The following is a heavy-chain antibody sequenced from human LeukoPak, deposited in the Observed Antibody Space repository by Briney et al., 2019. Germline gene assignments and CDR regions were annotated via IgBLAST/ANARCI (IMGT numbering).Heavy chain of an antibody. CDR2: VVPNTGGT. CDR1: GYPFSLYY. Sequence: ASVKVSCKASGYPFSLYYIHWLRQAPGQGREWMGWVVPNTGGTNYAQNFHDRVTMTRDTSITTASMELTSLTYDDTAVYYCARGVLLQERGAFEIRGEGAMVTVSS. CDR3: ARGVLLQERGAFEI. D-gene: IGHD1-26*01. J-gene: IGHJ3*02. V-gene: IGHV1-2*02.